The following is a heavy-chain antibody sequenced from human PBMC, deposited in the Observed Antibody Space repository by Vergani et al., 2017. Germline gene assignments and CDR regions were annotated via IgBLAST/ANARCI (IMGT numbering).Heavy chain of an antibody. Sequence: QVQLVESGGGVFQPGGSLRPSCAASGFTFISYALHWVRQAPGKGLGWVAVISYDGSNKYYADSVKGRFTISRDNSKNTLYLQMNSLRAEDTAVYYCARGTTAYIDYWGQGTLVTVSS. CDR2: ISYDGSNK. CDR1: GFTFISYA. CDR3: ARGTTAYIDY. D-gene: IGHD4-11*01. V-gene: IGHV3-30-3*01. J-gene: IGHJ4*02.